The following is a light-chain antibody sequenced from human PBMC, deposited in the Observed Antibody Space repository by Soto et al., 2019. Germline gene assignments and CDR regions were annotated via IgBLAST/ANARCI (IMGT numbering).Light chain of an antibody. J-gene: IGKJ2*01. Sequence: DFVMTQSPDSLAVSLGERATINCKSSQSVLYRSKNKNYLAWYQQKPGQPPKLLFYWASTRESGVPDRFSGSGSGTDFTLTISSLQAEDVAVYYCQQYYTTPYTFGQGTKLEIK. CDR2: WAS. CDR3: QQYYTTPYT. V-gene: IGKV4-1*01. CDR1: QSVLYRSKNKNY.